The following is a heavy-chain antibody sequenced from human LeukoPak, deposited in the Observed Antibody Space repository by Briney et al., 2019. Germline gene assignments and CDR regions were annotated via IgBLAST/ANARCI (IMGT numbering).Heavy chain of an antibody. CDR2: IYYSGNT. CDR1: GVSISSSNSY. CDR3: AFSSHYLQGNYYYMDV. D-gene: IGHD2/OR15-2a*01. V-gene: IGHV4-39*01. Sequence: SETLSLACTVSGVSISSSNSYWGWIRQPPGKGLEWIGSIYYSGNTYYNASLKSQVSISIDTSKNQFSLRLTSVTAADTAVYYCAFSSHYLQGNYYYMDVWGKGTTVTVSS. J-gene: IGHJ6*03.